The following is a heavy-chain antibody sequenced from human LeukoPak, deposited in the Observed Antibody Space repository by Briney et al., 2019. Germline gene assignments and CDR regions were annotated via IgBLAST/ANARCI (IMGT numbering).Heavy chain of an antibody. CDR2: MDPNRGDT. V-gene: IGHV1-2*06. D-gene: IGHD3-16*01. CDR3: VSRGGGGFDY. Sequence: ASVKVSCKASGYTFTGYYMHWVRQAPGQGLEWLGRMDPNRGDTNYAQKFQGRVTMTRDTSISTAYMELSRMTSDDTAGYYCVSRGGGGFDYWGQGTLVTVSS. CDR1: GYTFTGYY. J-gene: IGHJ4*02.